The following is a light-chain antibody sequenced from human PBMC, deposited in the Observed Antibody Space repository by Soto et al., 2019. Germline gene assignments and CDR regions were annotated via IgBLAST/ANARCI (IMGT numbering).Light chain of an antibody. V-gene: IGKV1-39*01. Sequence: DIQMTQSPSSLSASVGDRVAITCRASQSISSYLNWYQQKPGKAPKVLIYAASNLQSGVPSRFSGSGSGTDFTLTIRSLQPEDFATYYCQQSYSTPITFGQGTRLEI. CDR3: QQSYSTPIT. J-gene: IGKJ5*01. CDR2: AAS. CDR1: QSISSY.